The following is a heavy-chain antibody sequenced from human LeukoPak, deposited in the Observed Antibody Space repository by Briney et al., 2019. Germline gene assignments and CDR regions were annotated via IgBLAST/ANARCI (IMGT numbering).Heavy chain of an antibody. CDR3: ARTASAVTTAIDY. D-gene: IGHD4-17*01. J-gene: IGHJ4*02. CDR1: GASISGYY. Sequence: SETLSLTCTVSGASISGYYWTWIRQPPGKGLEWIGRIDYTGSTNYNSSLESRVTISVDTSKTQFSLKLRYVTAADTAVYYCARTASAVTTAIDYWGQGTLVTVSS. CDR2: IDYTGST. V-gene: IGHV4-59*01.